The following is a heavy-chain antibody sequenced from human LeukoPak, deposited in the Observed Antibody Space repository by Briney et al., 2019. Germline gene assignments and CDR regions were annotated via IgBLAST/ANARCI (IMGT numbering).Heavy chain of an antibody. CDR2: VIPIFGTP. CDR3: ASHSSAYYSNLDY. Sequence: GSSVKVSCKASGGTFSSYAFSWVRQAPGQGLEWVGGVIPIFGTPNYAQNFQGRVTISTDASSSTAYMELSSLRSEDTAVYYCASHSSAYYSNLDYWGHGTLVTVSS. J-gene: IGHJ4*01. CDR1: GGTFSSYA. V-gene: IGHV1-69*05. D-gene: IGHD3-22*01.